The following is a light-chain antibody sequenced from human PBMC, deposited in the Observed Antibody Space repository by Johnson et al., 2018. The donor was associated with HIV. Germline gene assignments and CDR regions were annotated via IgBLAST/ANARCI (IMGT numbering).Light chain of an antibody. CDR1: SYNIGNNY. J-gene: IGLJ1*01. CDR3: GTWDSSLTSYV. CDR2: DNN. Sequence: QSVLTQPPSVSAAPGQKVTISCSGSSYNIGNNYVSWYQQLPGTAPKLLIYDNNKRPSGIPGRFSGSKSGPSATLGITGLQTGDEADYYCGTWDSSLTSYVFGAGTKVTVL. V-gene: IGLV1-51*01.